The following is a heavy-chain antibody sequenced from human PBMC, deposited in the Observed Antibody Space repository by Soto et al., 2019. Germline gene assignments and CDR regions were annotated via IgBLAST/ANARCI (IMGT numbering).Heavy chain of an antibody. CDR3: ARKEDYGDYVDY. CDR2: IRVYNGNT. V-gene: IGHV1-18*04. J-gene: IGHJ4*02. CDR1: GYTFSRYG. Sequence: QVQLVQSGPEVKKPGASVKVSCKASGYTFSRYGISWVRQAPGQGLEWMGWIRVYNGNTKYAQKVQDRVTMTTATSTSTAYMELRSLRSDDTAVYYCARKEDYGDYVDYWGQGTLVNVSS. D-gene: IGHD4-17*01.